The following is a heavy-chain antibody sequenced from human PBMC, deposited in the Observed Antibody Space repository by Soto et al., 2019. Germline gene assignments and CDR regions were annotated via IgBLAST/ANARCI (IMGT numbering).Heavy chain of an antibody. CDR2: TYYRSKWLY. V-gene: IGHV6-1*01. CDR1: GASVSSNSVV. D-gene: IGHD3-16*02. CDR3: VRGAFIVSSCTGFGY. Sequence: PSPTLSLTYAIPGASVSSNSVVWNWIRQSPSRGLAWLGRTYYRSKWLYEYAESVRSRIAINPDTSNNQFSLHLNSVTPEAPAVYYCVRGAFIVSSCTGFGYCGQGTPVTVSS. J-gene: IGHJ4*02.